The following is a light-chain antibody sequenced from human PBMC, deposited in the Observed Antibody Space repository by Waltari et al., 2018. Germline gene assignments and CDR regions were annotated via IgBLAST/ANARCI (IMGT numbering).Light chain of an antibody. Sequence: DSQLTQPPSSLSASVGDRVTITCRASHSISRYLNWYRQRPGEAPNLLIYAASDLQSGAPSRFRGSGSGTDFTLTISSLQPEDFATYYCLQTYTTPWTFGQGTKVEIK. CDR3: LQTYTTPWT. J-gene: IGKJ1*01. CDR2: AAS. CDR1: HSISRY. V-gene: IGKV1-39*01.